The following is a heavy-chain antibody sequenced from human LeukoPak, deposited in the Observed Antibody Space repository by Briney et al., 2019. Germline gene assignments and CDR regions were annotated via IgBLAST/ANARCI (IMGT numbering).Heavy chain of an antibody. V-gene: IGHV1-2*02. CDR1: GYTFTGYY. J-gene: IGHJ4*02. CDR2: INPNSGGT. D-gene: IGHD3-3*01. Sequence: ASVKVSCKASGYTFTGYYMHWVRQAPGQGLEWMGWINPNSGGTNYAQKFQGRVTMTRDTSISTAYMELSRLRSDDTAVYYCARDIPAEYDFWSGLFDYWGQGTLVTVSS. CDR3: ARDIPAEYDFWSGLFDY.